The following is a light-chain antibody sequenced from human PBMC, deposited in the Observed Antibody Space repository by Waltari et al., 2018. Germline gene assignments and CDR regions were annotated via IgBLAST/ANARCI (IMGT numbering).Light chain of an antibody. V-gene: IGLV1-51*01. CDR3: GTWDTSLNAGRV. CDR2: DNN. J-gene: IGLJ3*02. Sequence: QSVLTQPPSVSAAPGQKVTISCPGISSHIGNNYVSWFQQLPGTAPKPLIYDNNKRPSGIPDRFSGSKSGTSATLGITGLQTGDEADYYCGTWDTSLNAGRVFGGGTKLTVL. CDR1: SSHIGNNY.